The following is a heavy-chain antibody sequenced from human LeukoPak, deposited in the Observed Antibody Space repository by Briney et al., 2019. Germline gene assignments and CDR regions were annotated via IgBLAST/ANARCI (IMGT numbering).Heavy chain of an antibody. CDR1: GYTFTSYG. V-gene: IGHV1-18*01. D-gene: IGHD6-19*01. J-gene: IGHJ4*02. Sequence: ASVKVSCKASGYTFTSYGISWVRQAPGQGLEWMGWISAYNGNTNYAQKLQGRVTMTTDTSTSTAYMELRSLRSDDTAVYYCAREVASSSGWYYFDYWGQGTLVTVSS. CDR3: AREVASSSGWYYFDY. CDR2: ISAYNGNT.